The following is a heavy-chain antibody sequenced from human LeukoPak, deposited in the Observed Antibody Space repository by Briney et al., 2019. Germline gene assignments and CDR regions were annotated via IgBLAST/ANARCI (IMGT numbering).Heavy chain of an antibody. CDR2: IYPGDSDT. Sequence: GESLKISCKGSGYSFTSHWIGWVRQMPGKGLEWMGIIYPGDSDTRYSPSFQGQVTISADKSISTAYLQWSSLKASDTAMYYCARSVPSSSDYYYYMDVWGKGTTVTVSS. CDR1: GYSFTSHW. D-gene: IGHD6-6*01. V-gene: IGHV5-51*01. J-gene: IGHJ6*03. CDR3: ARSVPSSSDYYYYMDV.